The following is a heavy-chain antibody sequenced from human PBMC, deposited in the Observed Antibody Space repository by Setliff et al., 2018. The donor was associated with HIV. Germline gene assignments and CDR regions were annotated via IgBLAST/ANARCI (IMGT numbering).Heavy chain of an antibody. Sequence: PSETLSLTCTVSGGSLTGYYWSWVRQPPGKGLEWIGYVFYTRNTKYNPSLKSRITISIDTSKSQFSLKLTSVAAADTAVYYCARDSGGYNYGFAVGSFDYWGQGALVTVSS. V-gene: IGHV4-59*01. CDR2: VFYTRNT. D-gene: IGHD5-18*01. CDR3: ARDSGGYNYGFAVGSFDY. J-gene: IGHJ4*02. CDR1: GGSLTGYY.